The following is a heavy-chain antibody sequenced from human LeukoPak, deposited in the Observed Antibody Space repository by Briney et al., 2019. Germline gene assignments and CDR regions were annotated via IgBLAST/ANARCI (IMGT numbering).Heavy chain of an antibody. D-gene: IGHD3-10*01. CDR1: GGSISSYY. CDR2: IYYSGST. Sequence: SETLSLTCTVSGGSISSYYWSWIRQPPGKGLEWIGYIYYSGSTNYNPSLKSRVTISVDTSKNQFSLKLSSVTAADTAVYYCARSNVLLWFGELLARCAFDIWGQGTMVTVSS. J-gene: IGHJ3*02. CDR3: ARSNVLLWFGELLARCAFDI. V-gene: IGHV4-59*01.